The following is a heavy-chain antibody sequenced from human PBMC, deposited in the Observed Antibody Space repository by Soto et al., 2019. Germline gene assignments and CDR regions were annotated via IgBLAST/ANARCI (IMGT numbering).Heavy chain of an antibody. J-gene: IGHJ5*02. CDR2: IYHSGST. CDR1: GGSISSSNW. V-gene: IGHV4-4*02. Sequence: PSETLSLTCTVSGGSISSSNWWSWVRQPPGKGLEWIGEIYHSGSTNYNPSLKSRVTISVDKSKNQFSLKLSSVTAADTAVYYCARRKYYYDSSGYYHNWIDPWGQGTLVTVSS. D-gene: IGHD3-22*01. CDR3: ARRKYYYDSSGYYHNWIDP.